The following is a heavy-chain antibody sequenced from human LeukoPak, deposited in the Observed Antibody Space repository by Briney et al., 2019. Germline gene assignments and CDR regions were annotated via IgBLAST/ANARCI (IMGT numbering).Heavy chain of an antibody. CDR1: GYTFTTYG. V-gene: IGHV1-18*01. CDR2: IGAYNGNT. CDR3: ARQCGSLCPFDY. D-gene: IGHD1-26*01. Sequence: ASVKVSCKASGYTFTTYGISWVRQAPGQGLEWMGWIGAYNGNTNYAQKFQGRVTMTTDTSTSTAYMELRSLRSDDTAVYYCARQCGSLCPFDYWGQGTLVTVSS. J-gene: IGHJ4*02.